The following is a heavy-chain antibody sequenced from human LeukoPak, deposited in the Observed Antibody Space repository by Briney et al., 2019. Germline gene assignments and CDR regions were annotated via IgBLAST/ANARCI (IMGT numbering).Heavy chain of an antibody. V-gene: IGHV1-2*02. J-gene: IGHJ4*02. D-gene: IGHD3-9*01. CDR1: GYTFTGYY. CDR3: ARARKILTGFSVFDY. Sequence: GASVKVSCKASGYTFTGYYMHWVRQAPGQGLEWMGWINPNSGGTNYAQKFQGRVTMTRDTSISTAYMELSRLRSDDTAVYYCARARKILTGFSVFDYWGQGTLVTVSS. CDR2: INPNSGGT.